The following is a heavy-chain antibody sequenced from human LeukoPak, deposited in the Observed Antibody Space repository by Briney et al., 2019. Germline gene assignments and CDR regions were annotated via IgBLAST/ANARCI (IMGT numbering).Heavy chain of an antibody. J-gene: IGHJ4*02. V-gene: IGHV6-1*01. D-gene: IGHD3-22*01. CDR2: TYYRSTWYN. CDR1: GDSVSSNSVT. Sequence: SQTLSLTCAISGDSVSSNSVTWNWIRQSPSRGLEWLGRTYYRSTWYNDYAVSVRGRITVNPDTSKNQFSLHLNSVTPEDTAVYYCARTRSSGYLTHDYWGQGTLVTVSS. CDR3: ARTRSSGYLTHDY.